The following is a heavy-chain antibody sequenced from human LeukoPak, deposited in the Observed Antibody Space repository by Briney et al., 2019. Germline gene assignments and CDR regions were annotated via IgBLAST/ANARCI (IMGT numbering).Heavy chain of an antibody. D-gene: IGHD3-10*01. CDR3: ARDQTYSGSGIYTYFDY. V-gene: IGHV4-61*02. CDR2: ISSTGSN. CDR1: GGSINSGGRY. J-gene: IGHJ4*02. Sequence: PSQTLSLTCTVSGGSINSGGRYWSWIRQPAGKGLEYHTRISSTGSNNHNPSLRSRVTISADTSKNPFSLKLTSVTAADTAVYYCARDQTYSGSGIYTYFDYWGQGILVTVSS.